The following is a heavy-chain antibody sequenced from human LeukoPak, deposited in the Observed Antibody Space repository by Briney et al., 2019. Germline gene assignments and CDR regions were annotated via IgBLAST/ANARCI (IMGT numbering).Heavy chain of an antibody. CDR2: ISYDGSNK. Sequence: GGSLRLSCAASGFIFSSYAMHWVRQAPGKGLEWVAVISYDGSNKYYADSVKGRFTISRDNSKNTLYLQMNSLRAEDTAVYYCARDRRAGNIVVVPGYWGQGTLVTVSS. V-gene: IGHV3-30*01. D-gene: IGHD2-2*01. J-gene: IGHJ4*02. CDR1: GFIFSSYA. CDR3: ARDRRAGNIVVVPGY.